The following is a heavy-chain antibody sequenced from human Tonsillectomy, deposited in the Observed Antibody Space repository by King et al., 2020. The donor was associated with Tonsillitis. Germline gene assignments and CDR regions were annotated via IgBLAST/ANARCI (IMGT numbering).Heavy chain of an antibody. CDR1: GYCFTTFW. V-gene: IGHV5-10-1*03. CDR3: ARCNRFGNNHLYY. CDR2: IDPSDSYT. J-gene: IGHJ4*01. D-gene: IGHD1-14*01. Sequence: GQLVQSGAEVKKPGQSLRISCRGSGYCFTTFWIIWVRQLPGKGLEWMGHIDPSDSYTNYSPTFQGHVPISADKSINTAYLQWSTLKASDNAMYFCARCNRFGNNHLYYWGQGALVTVSS.